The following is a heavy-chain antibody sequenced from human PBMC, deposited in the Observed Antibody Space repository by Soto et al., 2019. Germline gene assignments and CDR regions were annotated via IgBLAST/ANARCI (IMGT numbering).Heavy chain of an antibody. CDR2: IYQSGST. V-gene: IGHV4-30-2*01. Sequence: SETLSLTSAVAGGSLSSSAYSLSWIRQTPGKGLEWIGFIYQSGSTYYNPSLKSRVTMSLDRPKNQFSLKLSSVTAADTAVYYCARELLFYDSDGFSWDDAFDIWGQGTMVTVSS. D-gene: IGHD3-22*01. CDR3: ARELLFYDSDGFSWDDAFDI. J-gene: IGHJ3*02. CDR1: GGSLSSSAYS.